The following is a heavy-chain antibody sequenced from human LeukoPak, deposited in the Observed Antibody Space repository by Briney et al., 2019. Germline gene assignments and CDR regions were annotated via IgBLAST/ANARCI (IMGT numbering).Heavy chain of an antibody. CDR3: TTDSFDYGDYESY. J-gene: IGHJ4*02. D-gene: IGHD4-17*01. CDR2: IKSKTDGGTT. V-gene: IGHV3-15*01. Sequence: GGALRLSCAASGVTFSNALMSWVRQAPGEGREWVGRIKSKTDGGTTDYAAPVKGRFTISRDDSKNTLYLQMNSLKTEDTAVYYCTTDSFDYGDYESYWGQGTLVTVSS. CDR1: GVTFSNAL.